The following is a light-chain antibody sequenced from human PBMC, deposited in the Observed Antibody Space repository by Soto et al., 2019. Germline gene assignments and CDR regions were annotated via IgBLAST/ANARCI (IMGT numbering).Light chain of an antibody. Sequence: QSALTQPASVSGSPGQSITISCTGTISDFVVYNYVSWYQQHPGKAPKLMIYGVSNRPSGVSNRFSGSKSGNTASLTISGLQADDEADYYCSSHTISSALQVFGTGTKVPVL. J-gene: IGLJ1*01. CDR3: SSHTISSALQV. CDR2: GVS. CDR1: ISDFVVYNY. V-gene: IGLV2-14*01.